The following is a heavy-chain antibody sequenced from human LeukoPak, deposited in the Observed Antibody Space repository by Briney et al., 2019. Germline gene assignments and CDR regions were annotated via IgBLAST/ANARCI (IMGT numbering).Heavy chain of an antibody. V-gene: IGHV3-21*01. CDR1: AFTFSSYS. CDR3: ARDVDKYCSGGSCTACDY. CDR2: ISSSGSYI. D-gene: IGHD2-15*01. J-gene: IGHJ4*02. Sequence: GGSLRLSCAASAFTFSSYSMNWVRQAPGKGLEWVSSISSSGSYIYYADSVKGRFTISRDNAKNSLYLQMNSLRAEDTAVYYCARDVDKYCSGGSCTACDYWGQGTLVTVSS.